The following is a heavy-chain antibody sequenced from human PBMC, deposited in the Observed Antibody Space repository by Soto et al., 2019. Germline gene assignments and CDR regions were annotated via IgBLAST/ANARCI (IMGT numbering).Heavy chain of an antibody. Sequence: QLVQSGSEVQKPGSSVKVSCQASGGTFSGYVVTWVRQAPGQGLEWMGELVHLFGTTNYAQRFSGRITINAEESTSTAYMELRPLRSDDTAVYYCATHGLGVSSPPYFDNWGQGTLVTVSS. D-gene: IGHD3-16*01. V-gene: IGHV1-69*01. J-gene: IGHJ4*02. CDR2: LVHLFGTT. CDR3: ATHGLGVSSPPYFDN. CDR1: GGTFSGYV.